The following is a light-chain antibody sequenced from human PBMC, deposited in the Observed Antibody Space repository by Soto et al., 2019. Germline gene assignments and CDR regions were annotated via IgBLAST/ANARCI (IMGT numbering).Light chain of an antibody. CDR1: SSDIGSYNL. Sequence: QSALTPPASVSGSPGQSITISCTGTSSDIGSYNLVSWYQQHPGKAPKLMIYEATKRPSGGSNRFSGSKSGNTASLTISGLQAEYEADYYCCLYASSSTFIFGGGTKLTVL. CDR3: CLYASSSTFI. J-gene: IGLJ2*01. CDR2: EAT. V-gene: IGLV2-23*02.